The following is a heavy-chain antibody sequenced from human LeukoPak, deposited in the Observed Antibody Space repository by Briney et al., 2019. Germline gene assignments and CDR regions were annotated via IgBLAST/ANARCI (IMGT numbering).Heavy chain of an antibody. Sequence: GGSLRLSCAASGFTFSSYAMHWVRQAPGKGLEWVAVISYDGSNKYYADSVKGRFTISRDNSKNTLYLQMNSLRAEDTAVYYCARDSGGRRGRYYDSSGYPTYWGQGTLVTVSS. CDR1: GFTFSSYA. CDR2: ISYDGSNK. D-gene: IGHD3-22*01. CDR3: ARDSGGRRGRYYDSSGYPTY. V-gene: IGHV3-30-3*01. J-gene: IGHJ4*02.